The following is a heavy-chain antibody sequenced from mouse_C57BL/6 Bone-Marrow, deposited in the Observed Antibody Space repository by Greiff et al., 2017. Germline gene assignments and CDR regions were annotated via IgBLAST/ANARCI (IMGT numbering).Heavy chain of an antibody. J-gene: IGHJ1*03. D-gene: IGHD1-1*01. Sequence: VQLQQSGAELARPGASVKLSCKASGYTFTSYGISWVKQRTGQGLEWIGEIYPRSGNTYSNEKFKGKATLPADKSSSTAYMELRSLTSEDSAVYFCAREGDYYGDMYFDVWGTGNTVTVSS. CDR1: GYTFTSYG. V-gene: IGHV1-81*01. CDR3: AREGDYYGDMYFDV. CDR2: IYPRSGNT.